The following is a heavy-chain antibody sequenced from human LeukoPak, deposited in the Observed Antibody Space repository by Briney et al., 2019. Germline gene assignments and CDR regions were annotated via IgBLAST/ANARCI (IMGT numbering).Heavy chain of an antibody. V-gene: IGHV3-7*05. CDR2: IKQDGSEK. D-gene: IGHD6-13*01. Sequence: GGSLRLSCAASGFTFSSYWMSGVRQAPGKGLEWVANIKQDGSEKYYVDSVKGRFTISRDNAKNSLYLQMNSLRAEDTAVYYCARDTTYSSSWYGYWGQGTLVTVSS. CDR3: ARDTTYSSSWYGY. J-gene: IGHJ4*02. CDR1: GFTFSSYW.